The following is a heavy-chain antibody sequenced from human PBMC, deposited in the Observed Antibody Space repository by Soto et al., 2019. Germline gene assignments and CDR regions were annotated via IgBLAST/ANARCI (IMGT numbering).Heavy chain of an antibody. V-gene: IGHV3-23*01. CDR3: AKSGDHKYYFDY. J-gene: IGHJ4*02. CDR2: IRGSGDST. Sequence: EVQLLESGGGLEQPGGSLRLSCTASGFSFSTYGMNWVRQAPGKGLEWVSLIRGSGDSTYYADSVKGRFTISRDNPKNTLYLQMNSLRAEDTAVYYFAKSGDHKYYFDYWGQGTLVTVSS. D-gene: IGHD5-12*01. CDR1: GFSFSTYG.